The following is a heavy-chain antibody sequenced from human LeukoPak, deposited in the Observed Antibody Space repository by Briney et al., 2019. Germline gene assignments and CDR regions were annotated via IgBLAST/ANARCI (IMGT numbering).Heavy chain of an antibody. J-gene: IGHJ4*02. D-gene: IGHD6-19*01. CDR1: GFTLTDYK. V-gene: IGHV3-30*02. CDR3: ARGAAVALEL. CDR2: IRFDGTTE. Sequence: GGSLGLSCGASGFTLTDYKMHWVRQAPGKGLEYVAFIRFDGTTEYYTDSVKGRFTMSRDKSKNTLYLQMNSLRGEDTAVYYCARGAAVALELWGQGTLVTVSS.